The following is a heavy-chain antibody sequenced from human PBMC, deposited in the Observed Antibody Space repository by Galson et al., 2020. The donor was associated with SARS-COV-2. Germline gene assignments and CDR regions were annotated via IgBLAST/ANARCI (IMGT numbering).Heavy chain of an antibody. V-gene: IGHV1-2*02. CDR2: INPITGGT. CDR1: GYTFTDYY. D-gene: IGHD3-9*01. J-gene: IGHJ6*02. Sequence: ASVKVSCKASGYTFTDYYMHWVRQAPGQGLEWMGWINPITGGTNYAPQFQGRVTMTRDTSISTAYMELSRLRSDDTAVYYCARLRYYDILTGDTVGVWGQGTMVTVSS. CDR3: ARLRYYDILTGDTVGV.